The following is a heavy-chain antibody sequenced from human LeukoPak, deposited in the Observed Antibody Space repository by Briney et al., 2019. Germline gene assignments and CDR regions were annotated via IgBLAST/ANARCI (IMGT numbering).Heavy chain of an antibody. J-gene: IGHJ4*02. Sequence: SETLSLTRSVSGGSISNYYWSWIRQPPGKGLEWIGYTYYSGSTNYNPSLKSRVTISVDTSKNQFSLKLRSVTAADTAVYYCARIITGTGFAFDYWGQGTLVTVSS. CDR1: GGSISNYY. CDR3: ARIITGTGFAFDY. CDR2: TYYSGST. D-gene: IGHD1-7*01. V-gene: IGHV4-59*08.